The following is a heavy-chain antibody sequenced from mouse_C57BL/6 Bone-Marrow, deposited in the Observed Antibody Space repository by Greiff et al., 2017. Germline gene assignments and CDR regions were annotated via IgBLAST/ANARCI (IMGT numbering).Heavy chain of an antibody. J-gene: IGHJ2*01. Sequence: QVQLQQSGAELARPGASVQLSCKASGYTFTSYGISWVKQRTGQGLEWIGEIYPRSGNTYYNEKFKGKATLTADKSSSTAYMELRSLTSEYSAVYICARIYYGNYEGLDYWGQGTTLTVSS. D-gene: IGHD2-1*01. V-gene: IGHV1-81*01. CDR3: ARIYYGNYEGLDY. CDR2: IYPRSGNT. CDR1: GYTFTSYG.